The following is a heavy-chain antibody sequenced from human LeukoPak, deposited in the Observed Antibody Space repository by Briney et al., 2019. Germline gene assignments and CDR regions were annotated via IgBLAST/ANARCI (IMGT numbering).Heavy chain of an antibody. CDR2: IIPILGIA. J-gene: IGHJ6*02. CDR1: GGTFSSYA. CDR3: ARALLLWFGVMDV. Sequence: SVKVSCKASGGTFSSYAISWVRQAPGQGLEWMGRIIPILGIANYAQKFQGRVTITADKSTSTAYMEPSSLRSEDTAVYYCARALLLWFGVMDVWGQGTTVTVSS. D-gene: IGHD3-10*01. V-gene: IGHV1-69*04.